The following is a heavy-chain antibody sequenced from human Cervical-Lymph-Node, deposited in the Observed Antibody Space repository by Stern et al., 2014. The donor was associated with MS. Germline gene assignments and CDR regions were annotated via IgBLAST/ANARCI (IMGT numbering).Heavy chain of an antibody. CDR1: GFTFSYHS. CDR3: ARGGAVATSDYYFDY. CDR2: ISYDGSAK. Sequence: VQLLESGGGVVQPGRSLRLSCAASGFTFSYHSMHWVRQAPGKGLEWVAVISYDGSAKNDADSVKGRFTISRDNSRNTLYLQMNSLRVDDTAVYYCARGGAVATSDYYFDYWGQGILVTVSS. D-gene: IGHD5-12*01. V-gene: IGHV3-30*01. J-gene: IGHJ4*02.